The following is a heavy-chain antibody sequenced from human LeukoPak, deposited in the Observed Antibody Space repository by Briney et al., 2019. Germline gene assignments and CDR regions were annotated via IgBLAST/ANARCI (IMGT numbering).Heavy chain of an antibody. Sequence: PGGSLRLSCAASGFTVSTNYMNWVRQAPGKGLEWVSVIYSSGSTYYADSVKGRFTISRDNSKNTLYLQMNSLRAEDTAVYYCARGNDYGDYYFDYWGQGTLVTVSS. CDR3: ARGNDYGDYYFDY. V-gene: IGHV3-66*01. CDR2: IYSSGST. CDR1: GFTVSTNY. D-gene: IGHD4-17*01. J-gene: IGHJ4*02.